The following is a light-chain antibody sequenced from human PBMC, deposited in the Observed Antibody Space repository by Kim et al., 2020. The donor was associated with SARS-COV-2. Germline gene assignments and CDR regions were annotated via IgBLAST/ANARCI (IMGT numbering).Light chain of an antibody. V-gene: IGLV2-14*03. CDR3: SSYTSSSTLV. CDR1: STDVGGYNY. Sequence: GQSITISCTGTSTDVGGYNYVSWYQQHPGKAPKLMIYDVSNRPSGVSNRFSGSKAGNTASLTIAGLQDEDEADYYCSSYTSSSTLVFGGGTKLTVL. CDR2: DVS. J-gene: IGLJ2*01.